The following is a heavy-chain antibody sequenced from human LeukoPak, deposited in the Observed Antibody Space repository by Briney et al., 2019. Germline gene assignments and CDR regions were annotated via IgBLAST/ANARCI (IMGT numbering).Heavy chain of an antibody. J-gene: IGHJ4*02. CDR1: GFTFSSYG. CDR3: ARSRLHARWYLDY. CDR2: IWYDGSNK. V-gene: IGHV3-33*01. D-gene: IGHD4-11*01. Sequence: GGSLRLSCAASGFTFSSYGMHWVRRAPGKGLEWVAVIWYDGSNKYYADSVKGRFTISRDNSKNTLYLQMNSLRAEDTAVYYCARSRLHARWYLDYWGQGTLVTVSS.